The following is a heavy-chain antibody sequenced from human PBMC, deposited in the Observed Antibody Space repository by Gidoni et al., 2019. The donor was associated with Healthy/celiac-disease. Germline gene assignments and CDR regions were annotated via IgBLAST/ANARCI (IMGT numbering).Heavy chain of an antibody. J-gene: IGHJ4*02. CDR1: GFTFSSYA. D-gene: IGHD7-27*01. CDR3: AKDPQLGNFDY. Sequence: EVQMLESGGGLVQPGGSRRLSCAASGFTFSSYAMSWVRQAPGKGLEWVSAISGSGGSTYYADSVKGRFTISRDNSKNTLYLQMNSLIAEDTAVYYCAKDPQLGNFDYWGQGTLVTVSS. CDR2: ISGSGGST. V-gene: IGHV3-23*01.